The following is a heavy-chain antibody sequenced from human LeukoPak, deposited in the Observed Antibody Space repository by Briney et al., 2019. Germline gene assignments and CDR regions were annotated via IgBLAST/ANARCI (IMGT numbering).Heavy chain of an antibody. J-gene: IGHJ4*02. V-gene: IGHV5-51*01. Sequence: GESLQISCQGSGYSFTSYWIGWVRPMPGKGLEWMGIIYPGDSDTRYSPSFQGQVTISADKSISTAYLQWSSLKASDTAMYYCARWVAGAGWRRTDYWGQGTLVTVSS. CDR3: ARWVAGAGWRRTDY. D-gene: IGHD1-14*01. CDR2: IYPGDSDT. CDR1: GYSFTSYW.